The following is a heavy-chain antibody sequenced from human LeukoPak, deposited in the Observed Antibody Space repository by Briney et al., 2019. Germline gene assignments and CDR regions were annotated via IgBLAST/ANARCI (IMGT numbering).Heavy chain of an antibody. D-gene: IGHD6-19*01. V-gene: IGHV3-33*01. CDR2: IWYDGSNK. CDR1: GFTFSSYG. Sequence: GGSLRLSCAASGFTFSSYGMHWVRQAPGKGLEWVAVIWYDGSNKYYADSVKGRFTISRDNSKNTLYLQMNSLRAEDTAVYFCSRVGSSGWPNYFDSWGQGTLVTVSS. CDR3: SRVGSSGWPNYFDS. J-gene: IGHJ4*02.